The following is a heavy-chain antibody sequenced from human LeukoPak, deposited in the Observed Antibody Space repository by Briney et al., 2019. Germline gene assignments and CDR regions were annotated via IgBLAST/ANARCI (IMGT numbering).Heavy chain of an antibody. J-gene: IGHJ4*02. Sequence: SETLSLTCSVSGGSISSTAYYWGWIRQPPGKGLEWIGSIYYTGITYYNPSLKSRVTISLDTSRNQFSLKLNSVTAAETAVYYCAGRREDGDYRPDYWGQGTLVTVSS. CDR1: GGSISSTAYY. D-gene: IGHD4-17*01. V-gene: IGHV4-39*01. CDR2: IYYTGIT. CDR3: AGRREDGDYRPDY.